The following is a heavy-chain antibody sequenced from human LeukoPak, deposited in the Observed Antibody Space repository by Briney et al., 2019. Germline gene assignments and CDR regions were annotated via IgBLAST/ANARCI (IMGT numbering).Heavy chain of an antibody. J-gene: IGHJ4*02. V-gene: IGHV3-7*01. Sequence: GGSLRLSCGPSGFTFSTYWMYWVRQAPGKGLEWVANIKYDGSRKNYVDSVKGRFTISRDNAKNSLYLQMNSLRVEDTAVYYCARDGVSSSPDFDYWGQGTLVSVSS. CDR1: GFTFSTYW. CDR2: IKYDGSRK. CDR3: ARDGVSSSPDFDY. D-gene: IGHD6-6*01.